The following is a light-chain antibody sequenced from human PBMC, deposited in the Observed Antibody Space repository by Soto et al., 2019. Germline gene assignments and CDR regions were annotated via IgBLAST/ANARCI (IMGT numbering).Light chain of an antibody. Sequence: EIVFTQSPGTLSLSPGERATLSCRASQTVRNNYLAWYQQKPGQAPRLLIYGASSRATGIPDRFSGSGSGTDFTLTISRLEPEDFAVYYCQQYGSSPITFGQGTRLEIK. CDR1: QTVRNNY. J-gene: IGKJ5*01. V-gene: IGKV3-20*01. CDR2: GAS. CDR3: QQYGSSPIT.